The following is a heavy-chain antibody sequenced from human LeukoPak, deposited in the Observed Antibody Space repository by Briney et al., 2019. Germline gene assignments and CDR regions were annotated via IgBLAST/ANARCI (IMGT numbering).Heavy chain of an antibody. CDR1: GYTLTELS. CDR2: FDPEDGET. Sequence: ASVKVSCKVSGYTLTELSMHWVRQAPGEGLEWMGGFDPEDGETINAQKFQGRVTMTEDTSTDTAYMELSSLRSEDTAVYYCATAVVAGIGVCFDYWGQGTLVTVSS. V-gene: IGHV1-24*01. D-gene: IGHD6-19*01. J-gene: IGHJ4*02. CDR3: ATAVVAGIGVCFDY.